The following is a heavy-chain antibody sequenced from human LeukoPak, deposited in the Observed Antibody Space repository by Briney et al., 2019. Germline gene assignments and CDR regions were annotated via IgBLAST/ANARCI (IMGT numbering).Heavy chain of an antibody. J-gene: IGHJ4*02. D-gene: IGHD3-22*01. CDR1: GGSISSYY. Sequence: SETLSLTCTVSGGSISSYYWSWIRQPPGKGLEWIGYIYYSGSTNYNPSLKSRVTISVDTSKNQFSLKLSSVTAADTAVYYCARGVYDSSGYYLVHFDYWGQGTLVTVSS. V-gene: IGHV4-59*01. CDR3: ARGVYDSSGYYLVHFDY. CDR2: IYYSGST.